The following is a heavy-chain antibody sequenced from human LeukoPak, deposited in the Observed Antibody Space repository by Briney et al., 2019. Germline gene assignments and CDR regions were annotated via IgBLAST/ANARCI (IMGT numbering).Heavy chain of an antibody. Sequence: GGSLRLSCSASGFTFSNYWMTWVRQGPGKGLEWVAHIKQDGSQINYVDSVKGRFTISRDNAKNSLYLQMDSLTADDTALYYCARIYSPPSVSGVVNEPIDYWGQGTLVAVSS. J-gene: IGHJ4*02. CDR2: IKQDGSQI. V-gene: IGHV3-7*01. D-gene: IGHD3-3*01. CDR1: GFTFSNYW. CDR3: ARIYSPPSVSGVVNEPIDY.